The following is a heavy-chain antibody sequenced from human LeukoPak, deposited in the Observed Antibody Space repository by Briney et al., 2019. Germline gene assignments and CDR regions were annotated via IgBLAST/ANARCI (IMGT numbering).Heavy chain of an antibody. J-gene: IGHJ4*02. Sequence: SETLSLTCTVSGGSISSGGYYWSWIRQHPGKGLEWIGHIYYSGSTYYNPSLKSRVTISVDTSKNQFSLKLSSVTAADTAVYYCMVRGVIIGFDYWGQGTLVTVSS. CDR3: MVRGVIIGFDY. CDR1: GGSISSGGYY. V-gene: IGHV4-31*03. CDR2: IYYSGST. D-gene: IGHD3-10*01.